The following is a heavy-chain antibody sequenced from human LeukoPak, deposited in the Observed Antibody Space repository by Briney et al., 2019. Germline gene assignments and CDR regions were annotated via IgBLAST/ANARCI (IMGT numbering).Heavy chain of an antibody. J-gene: IGHJ6*03. V-gene: IGHV3-23*01. CDR1: GFTFSSYE. Sequence: GGSLRLSCAASGFTFSSYEMNWVRQAPGKGLEWVSAVSSTGGTTYYADSVKGRFTISRDNSKNTLFLQINSLRAEDTAVYYCAKNGDRGAFCSGGTCYPYYYYYMDVWGKGTTVTISS. D-gene: IGHD2-15*01. CDR2: VSSTGGTT. CDR3: AKNGDRGAFCSGGTCYPYYYYYMDV.